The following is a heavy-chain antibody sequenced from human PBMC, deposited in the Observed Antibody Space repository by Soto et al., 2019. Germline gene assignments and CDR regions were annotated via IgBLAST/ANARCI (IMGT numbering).Heavy chain of an antibody. CDR2: IYYSGST. CDR1: GGSISSYY. D-gene: IGHD6-13*01. CDR3: ARDIDGAAAGDWFDP. V-gene: IGHV4-59*01. Sequence: SETLSLTCTVSGGSISSYYWSWIRQPPGKGLEWIGYIYYSGSTNYDPSLKSRVTISVDTSKNQFSLKLSSVTAADTAVYYCARDIDGAAAGDWFDPWGQGTLVTVS. J-gene: IGHJ5*02.